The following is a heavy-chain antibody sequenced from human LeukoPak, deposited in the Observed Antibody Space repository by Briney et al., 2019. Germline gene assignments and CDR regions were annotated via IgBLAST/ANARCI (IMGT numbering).Heavy chain of an antibody. V-gene: IGHV3-7*01. CDR2: IKQDGSEK. Sequence: GGSLRLSCAASGFTFSSYWMTWVRQAPGKGLEWVANIKQDGSEKYYVDSVKGRFTISRDNAKNSLYLQMNSVRAEDTAVYYCARRIAAAGKDFDYWGQGTLVTVSS. CDR1: GFTFSSYW. CDR3: ARRIAAAGKDFDY. D-gene: IGHD6-13*01. J-gene: IGHJ4*02.